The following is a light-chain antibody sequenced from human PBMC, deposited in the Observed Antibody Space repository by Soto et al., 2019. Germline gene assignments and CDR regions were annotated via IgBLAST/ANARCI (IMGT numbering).Light chain of an antibody. V-gene: IGKV3-20*01. Sequence: TVLTQSPVTLSLSPGERATLSCRASQSVGGNVAGYQQKPGQAPKLLLSGASSTAPGIPDRFSGSGSGADFTLSISRLEPEDFALYYCQHYAAAPITFGQGTRL. CDR2: GAS. CDR3: QHYAAAPIT. J-gene: IGKJ5*01. CDR1: QSVGGN.